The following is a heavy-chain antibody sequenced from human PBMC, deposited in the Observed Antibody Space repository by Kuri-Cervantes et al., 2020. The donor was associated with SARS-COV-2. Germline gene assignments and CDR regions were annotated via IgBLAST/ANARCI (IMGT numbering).Heavy chain of an antibody. CDR1: GFTFRDYY. Sequence: GGSLRLSCVASGFTFRDYYVSWIRQAPGKGLEWISYISSSDSTTYYADSVKGRFTISRDNAKRTLFLQMNSLGVDDTAVYYCSRDQVSAAGTANYWGQGALVTVSS. V-gene: IGHV3-11*01. CDR2: ISSSDSTT. J-gene: IGHJ4*02. CDR3: SRDQVSAAGTANY. D-gene: IGHD6-13*01.